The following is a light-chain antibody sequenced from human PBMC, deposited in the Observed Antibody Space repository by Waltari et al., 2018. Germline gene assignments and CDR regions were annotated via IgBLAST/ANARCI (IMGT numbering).Light chain of an antibody. Sequence: DIQMTQSPSSLSASVGDRVTITCRASQTISTYLNWYQQKPGKAPKLLIYAASTLQSGVPSTFSGSGSGTDFTLTISSLRPEDFATYYCQQSYSTPRTFGQGTKVEFK. CDR1: QTISTY. CDR2: AAS. CDR3: QQSYSTPRT. J-gene: IGKJ1*01. V-gene: IGKV1-39*01.